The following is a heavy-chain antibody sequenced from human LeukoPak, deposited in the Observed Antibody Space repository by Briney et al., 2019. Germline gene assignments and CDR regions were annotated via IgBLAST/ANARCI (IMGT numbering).Heavy chain of an antibody. CDR3: ARHAYYDFWSGYSSGGWFDP. CDR2: IYYSGST. J-gene: IGHJ5*02. V-gene: IGHV4-39*01. CDR1: GASISSYY. D-gene: IGHD3-3*01. Sequence: SETLSLTCTVSGASISSYYWGWIRQPPGKGLEWIGSIYYSGSTYYNPSLKSRVTISVDTSKNQFSLKLSSVTAADTAVYYCARHAYYDFWSGYSSGGWFDPWGQGTLVTVSS.